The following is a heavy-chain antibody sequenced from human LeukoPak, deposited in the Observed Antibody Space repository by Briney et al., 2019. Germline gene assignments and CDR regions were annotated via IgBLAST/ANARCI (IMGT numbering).Heavy chain of an antibody. CDR1: GYTFTSYD. D-gene: IGHD3-22*01. CDR3: ARGHYYDSSGYYSDAFDI. Sequence: GASVKVSCKASGYTFTSYDINCVRQATGQGLEWMGWMNPNSGNTGYAQKFQGRVTMTRNTSISTAYMELSSLRSEDTAVYYCARGHYYDSSGYYSDAFDIWGQGTMVTVSS. V-gene: IGHV1-8*01. CDR2: MNPNSGNT. J-gene: IGHJ3*02.